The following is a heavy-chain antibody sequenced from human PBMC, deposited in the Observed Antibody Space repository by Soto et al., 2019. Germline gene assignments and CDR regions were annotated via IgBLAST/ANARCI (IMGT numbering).Heavy chain of an antibody. Sequence: SETLSLTCAVYGGSFSGYYWSWIRQPPGKGLEWIGEINHSGSTNYNPSLKSRVTISVDTSKNQFSLKLSSVTAADTAVYYCARGVKYYYDSSGYYLASYYYYGMDVWGQGTTVT. J-gene: IGHJ6*02. D-gene: IGHD3-22*01. CDR1: GGSFSGYY. V-gene: IGHV4-34*01. CDR2: INHSGST. CDR3: ARGVKYYYDSSGYYLASYYYYGMDV.